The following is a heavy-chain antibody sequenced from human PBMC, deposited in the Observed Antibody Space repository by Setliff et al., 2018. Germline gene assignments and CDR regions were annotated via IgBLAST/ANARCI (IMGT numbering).Heavy chain of an antibody. CDR1: GGTFSSYA. J-gene: IGHJ6*03. CDR2: IIPIFGTA. CDR3: ARDYSSSWDYYYYYMDV. D-gene: IGHD6-13*01. V-gene: IGHV1-69*06. Sequence: SVKVSCKASGGTFSSYAISWVRQAPGQGLEWMGRIIPIFGTANYAQKFQGRVTIIANKSTSTAYMELSSLRSEDTAVYYCARDYSSSWDYYYYYMDVWGKGTTVTVSS.